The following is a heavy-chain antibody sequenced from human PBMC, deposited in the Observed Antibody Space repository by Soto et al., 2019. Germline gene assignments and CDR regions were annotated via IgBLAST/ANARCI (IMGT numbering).Heavy chain of an antibody. J-gene: IGHJ6*02. V-gene: IGHV4-31*03. CDR2: IYYSGST. CDR1: GGSISSGGYY. Sequence: SETLSLTCTVSGGSISSGGYYWSWIRQHPGKGLEWIGYIYYSGSTYYNPSLKSRVTISVDTSKNQFSLKLSSVTAADTAVYYCARVTARPYYYGMDVWGQGTTVTVSS. CDR3: ARVTARPYYYGMDV. D-gene: IGHD2-2*01.